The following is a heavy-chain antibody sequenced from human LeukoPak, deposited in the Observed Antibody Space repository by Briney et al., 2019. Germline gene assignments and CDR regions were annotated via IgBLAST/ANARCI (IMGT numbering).Heavy chain of an antibody. V-gene: IGHV1-8*01. CDR1: GYTFTSYD. Sequence: ASVKVSCKASGYTFTSYDINWVRQATGQGLDWMGWMNPNSGNTGYAQKFQGRVTMTSNHSITTAYMELSSLRSEDTAVYYCARALPPSGWFGGYNWFDPWGQGTLVTVSS. CDR2: MNPNSGNT. J-gene: IGHJ5*02. CDR3: ARALPPSGWFGGYNWFDP. D-gene: IGHD6-19*01.